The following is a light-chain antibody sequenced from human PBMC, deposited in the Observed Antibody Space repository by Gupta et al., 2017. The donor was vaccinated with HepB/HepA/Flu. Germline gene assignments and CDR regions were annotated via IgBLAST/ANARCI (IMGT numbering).Light chain of an antibody. CDR3: CSYRSSTSLFV. V-gene: IGLV2-14*01. Sequence: QSALTQPAPVSGSPGQSITIPCTGTSSDVGGYNYVSWYQQYPGKAPKVIIYDVSGRPSGVSDRFSGSKSGNMASLTISGLQAEDEADYYCCSYRSSTSLFVFGTGTKVTVL. CDR2: DVS. J-gene: IGLJ1*01. CDR1: SSDVGGYNY.